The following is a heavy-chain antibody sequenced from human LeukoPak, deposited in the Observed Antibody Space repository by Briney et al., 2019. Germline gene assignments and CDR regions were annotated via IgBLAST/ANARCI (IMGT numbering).Heavy chain of an antibody. D-gene: IGHD4-23*01. Sequence: GRSLRLSCAASGFTFDDYAMHWVRQAPGNGLEWVSGISWNSGSIGYADSVKGRFTISRDNAKNSLYLQTNSLRDEDTAVYYCARATGGSPDYWGQGTLVTVSS. V-gene: IGHV3-9*01. CDR3: ARATGGSPDY. CDR2: ISWNSGSI. CDR1: GFTFDDYA. J-gene: IGHJ4*02.